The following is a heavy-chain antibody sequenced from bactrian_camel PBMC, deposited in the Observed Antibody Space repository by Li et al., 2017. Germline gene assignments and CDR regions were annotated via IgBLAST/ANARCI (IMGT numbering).Heavy chain of an antibody. J-gene: IGHJ6*01. V-gene: IGHV3S1*01. CDR2: IDSDGGSA. CDR1: GLPYSQYC. Sequence: QLVASGGGSVQTGGSLRLSCAASGLPYSQYCMGWFRQAPGKEREGLASIDSDGGSATYADSVKGRFTISLDNAKNTLYLQMNDLKSEDTAMYYCAAGGTTDCSLRSPFRYWGQGTQVTVS. CDR3: AAGGTTDCSLRSPFRY. D-gene: IGHD7*01.